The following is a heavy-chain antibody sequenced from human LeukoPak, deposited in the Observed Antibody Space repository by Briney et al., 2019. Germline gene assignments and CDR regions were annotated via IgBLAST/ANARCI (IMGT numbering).Heavy chain of an antibody. CDR1: GFTFSSYS. V-gene: IGHV3-21*01. CDR2: ISSSSSYI. J-gene: IGHJ3*02. Sequence: PGGSLRLSCAASGFTFSSYSMNWVRQAPGKGLELVSSISSSSSYIYYADSVKGRFTISRDNAKNSLYLQMNSLRAEDTAVYYCATFAASDAFDIWGQGTMVTVSS. CDR3: ATFAASDAFDI. D-gene: IGHD3-16*01.